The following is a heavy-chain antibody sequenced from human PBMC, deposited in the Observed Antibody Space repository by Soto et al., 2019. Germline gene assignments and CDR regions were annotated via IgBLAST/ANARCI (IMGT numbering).Heavy chain of an antibody. D-gene: IGHD2-15*01. J-gene: IGHJ6*02. CDR1: GGSISSSSYY. CDR3: ARHDLTPGYYYGMDV. Sequence: SETLSLTCTVSGGSISSSSYYWGWICQPPGKGLEWIGSIYYSGSTYYNPSLKSRVTISVDTSKNQFSLKLSSVTAADTAVYYCARHDLTPGYYYGMDVWGQGTTVTVSS. V-gene: IGHV4-39*01. CDR2: IYYSGST.